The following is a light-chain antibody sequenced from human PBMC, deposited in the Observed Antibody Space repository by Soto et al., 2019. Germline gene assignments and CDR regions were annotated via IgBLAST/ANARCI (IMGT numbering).Light chain of an antibody. Sequence: ETLMTQSPATLSVSPGERATIACRASQSVSSNLAWYQQKPGQPPRVLIYDISNRATGIPARFSGSGSGTDFTLTISSLEPEDFAVYYCQQHSNWLTFGGGTKVDIK. J-gene: IGKJ4*02. CDR2: DIS. CDR1: QSVSSN. V-gene: IGKV3-11*01. CDR3: QQHSNWLT.